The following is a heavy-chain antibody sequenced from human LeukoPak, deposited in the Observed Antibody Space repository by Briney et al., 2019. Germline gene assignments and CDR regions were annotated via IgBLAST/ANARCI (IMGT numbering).Heavy chain of an antibody. V-gene: IGHV3-11*04. D-gene: IGHD3-10*01. CDR3: AKGDNDYGSGSYPDS. CDR1: GFTFSDYY. Sequence: GGSLRLSCEASGFTFSDYYMTWIRQTPGEGLEWVSFISGGGSTLFYADSVKGRFTVSRDNARNSLYLQMNSLRVEDTAVYYCAKGDNDYGSGSYPDSWGQGTLVTVSS. CDR2: ISGGGSTL. J-gene: IGHJ4*02.